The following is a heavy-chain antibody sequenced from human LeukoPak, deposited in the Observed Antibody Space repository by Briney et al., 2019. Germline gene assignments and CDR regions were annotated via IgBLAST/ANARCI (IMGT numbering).Heavy chain of an antibody. CDR3: ARHYGP. Sequence: ESLRLSCAASGFTFSNFALSWVRQPPGKGLEWIGSIYYSGSTYYNPSLKSRVTISVDTSKNQFSLKLNSVTATDTAVYYRARHYGPWGQGTLVTVSS. V-gene: IGHV4-39*01. D-gene: IGHD3-10*01. J-gene: IGHJ4*02. CDR2: IYYSGST. CDR1: GFTFSNFA.